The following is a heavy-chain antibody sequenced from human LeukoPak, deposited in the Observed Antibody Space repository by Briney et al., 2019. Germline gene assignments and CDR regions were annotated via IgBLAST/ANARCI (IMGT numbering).Heavy chain of an antibody. CDR1: GGSFSGYY. CDR2: INHSGSI. V-gene: IGHV4-34*01. J-gene: IGHJ6*03. CDR3: ARHGWLRWLGQYYYYYMDV. D-gene: IGHD5-12*01. Sequence: PSETLSLTCAVYGGSFSGYYWSWIRQPPGKGLEWIGEINHSGSINYNPSLKSRVTISVDTSKNQFSLKLSSVTAADTAVYYCARHGWLRWLGQYYYYYMDVWGKGTTVTISS.